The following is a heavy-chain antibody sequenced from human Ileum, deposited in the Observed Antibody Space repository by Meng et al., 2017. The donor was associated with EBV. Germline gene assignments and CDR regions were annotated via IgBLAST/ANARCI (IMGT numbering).Heavy chain of an antibody. D-gene: IGHD3-22*01. Sequence: QVQPQQWGEGLLKPSETLSLTCAVYGGSFSGYYWSWIRQPPGKGLEWIGEINHRGGAFYNPSLKSRVTMSIDTSKNQFSLKLNSVTAADTAVYYCASHPGGNSQYYSSGDDYWGQGALVTVSS. J-gene: IGHJ4*02. CDR2: INHRGGA. CDR1: GGSFSGYY. V-gene: IGHV4-34*01. CDR3: ASHPGGNSQYYSSGDDY.